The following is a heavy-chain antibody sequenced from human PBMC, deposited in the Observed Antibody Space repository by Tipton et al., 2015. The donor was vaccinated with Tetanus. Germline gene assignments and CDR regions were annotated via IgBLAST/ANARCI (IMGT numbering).Heavy chain of an antibody. J-gene: IGHJ3*02. D-gene: IGHD3-10*01. CDR1: GGSMSNNY. V-gene: IGHV4-59*01. CDR3: ARWGDTSGRTNLYAFDI. CDR2: IFHSGST. Sequence: TLSLTCTVSGGSMSNNYWSWIRQPPGKGLEWIAYIFHSGSTNYSPSLKSRVAISMDTSKNQISLKLSPVTAADTAVYYCARWGDTSGRTNLYAFDIWGQGTMVSVSS.